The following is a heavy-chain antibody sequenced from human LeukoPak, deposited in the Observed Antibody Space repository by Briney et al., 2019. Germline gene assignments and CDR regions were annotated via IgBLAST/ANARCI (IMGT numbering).Heavy chain of an antibody. V-gene: IGHV4-61*02. CDR2: IYTSGST. Sequence: ASETLPLTCTVSGGSISSGSYYWSWIRQPAGKGLEWIGRIYTSGSTNYNPSLKSRVTISVDTSKNQFSLKLSSVTAADTAVYYCARAGYDSSGSDYWGQGTLVTVSS. J-gene: IGHJ4*02. D-gene: IGHD3-22*01. CDR1: GGSISSGSYY. CDR3: ARAGYDSSGSDY.